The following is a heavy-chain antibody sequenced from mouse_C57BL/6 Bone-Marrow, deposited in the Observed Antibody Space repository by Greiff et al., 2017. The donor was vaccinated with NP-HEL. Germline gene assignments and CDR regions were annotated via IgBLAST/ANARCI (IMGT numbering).Heavy chain of an antibody. Sequence: EVHLVESGGDLVKPPSSLQLSLPCSFFPFLISFISFFLHTPYKRLEWVATISSGGSYTYYPDSVKGRFTISRDNAKNTLYLQMSSLKSEDTAMYYCARQGALLLPFAYWGQGTLVTVSA. D-gene: IGHD1-1*01. J-gene: IGHJ3*01. CDR1: FFPFLISF. V-gene: IGHV5-6*01. CDR3: ARQGALLLPFAY. CDR2: ISSGGSYT.